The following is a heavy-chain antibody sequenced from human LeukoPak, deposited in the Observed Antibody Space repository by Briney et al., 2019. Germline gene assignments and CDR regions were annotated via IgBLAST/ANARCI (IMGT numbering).Heavy chain of an antibody. CDR3: ARSYGARRGDWFDP. Sequence: SETLSLTCAVYGGSFSGYYWSWIRQPPGKGLEWIGSIYHSGSTYYNPSLKSRVTISVDTSKNQFSLKLSSVTAADTAVYYCARSYGARRGDWFDPWGQGTLVTVSS. V-gene: IGHV4-34*01. CDR2: IYHSGST. D-gene: IGHD4-17*01. CDR1: GGSFSGYY. J-gene: IGHJ5*02.